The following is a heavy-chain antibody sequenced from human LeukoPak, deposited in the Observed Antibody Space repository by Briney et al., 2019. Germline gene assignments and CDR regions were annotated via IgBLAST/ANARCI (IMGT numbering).Heavy chain of an antibody. J-gene: IGHJ4*02. CDR1: GFTFSSYW. V-gene: IGHV3-7*01. Sequence: HPGGSLRLSCAASGFTFSSYWMSWVRQAPGKGLEWVANIKQDGSEKYYANSVKGRFTISRDNAKNSLYLQMNSLRVEDTAVYYCARDRSNVFDYWGQGTLVTVSS. CDR2: IKQDGSEK. CDR3: ARDRSNVFDY. D-gene: IGHD1-1*01.